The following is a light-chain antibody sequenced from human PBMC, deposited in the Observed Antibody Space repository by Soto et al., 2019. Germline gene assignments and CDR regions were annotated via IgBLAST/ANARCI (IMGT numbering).Light chain of an antibody. V-gene: IGLV2-14*01. CDR2: EVS. CDR1: SSDVGGYNY. CDR3: SSYTSSSTLV. Sequence: VLTQPASVSGSPGQSITISCTGTSSDVGGYNYVSWYQQHPGKAPKLMIYEVSNRPSGVSNRFSGSKSGNTASLTISGLQAEDEADYYCSSYTSSSTLVFGTGNKV. J-gene: IGLJ1*01.